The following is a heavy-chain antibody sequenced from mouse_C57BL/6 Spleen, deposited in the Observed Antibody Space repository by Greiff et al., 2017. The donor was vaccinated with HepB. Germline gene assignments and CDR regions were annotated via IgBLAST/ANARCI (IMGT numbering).Heavy chain of an antibody. J-gene: IGHJ4*01. Sequence: EVKLVESGGDLVKPGGSLKLSCAASGFTFSSYGMSWVRQTPDKRLEWVATISSGGSYTYYPDSVKGRFTISRDNAKNTLYLQMSSLKSEDTAMYYCARQSTVVDYYAMDYWGQGTSVTVSS. CDR3: ARQSTVVDYYAMDY. D-gene: IGHD1-1*01. CDR1: GFTFSSYG. V-gene: IGHV5-6*01. CDR2: ISSGGSYT.